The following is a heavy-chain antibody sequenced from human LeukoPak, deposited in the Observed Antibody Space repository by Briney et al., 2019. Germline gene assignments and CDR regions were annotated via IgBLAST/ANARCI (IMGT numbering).Heavy chain of an antibody. CDR3: AKEWWDIVVVPAAPFDY. Sequence: GGSLRLSCAAPEVTFSAHSVNWVRQAPGKGLEWVSFISSNSRSIKYSDSVKGRFTISRDNAKNSLFLQMNSLRAEDTAVYYCAKEWWDIVVVPAAPFDYWGQGTLVTVSS. V-gene: IGHV3-48*01. J-gene: IGHJ4*02. CDR2: ISSNSRSI. CDR1: EVTFSAHS. D-gene: IGHD2-2*01.